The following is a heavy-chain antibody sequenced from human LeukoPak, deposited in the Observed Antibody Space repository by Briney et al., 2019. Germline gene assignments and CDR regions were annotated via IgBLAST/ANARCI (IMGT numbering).Heavy chain of an antibody. D-gene: IGHD2-2*01. J-gene: IGHJ3*02. CDR3: AKDLTRGCSSTSCPLGAFDI. V-gene: IGHV3-23*01. CDR1: GFTFNSYD. CDR2: ISGSGGST. Sequence: SGGSLRLSCAASGFTFNSYDMSWVRQAPGKGLEWVSAISGSGGSTYYADSVKGRFTISRDNSKNTLYLQMNSLRAEDTAVYYCAKDLTRGCSSTSCPLGAFDIWGQGTMVTVSS.